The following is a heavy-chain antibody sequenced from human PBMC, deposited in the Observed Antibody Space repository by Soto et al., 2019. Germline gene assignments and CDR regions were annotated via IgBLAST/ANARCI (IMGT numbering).Heavy chain of an antibody. D-gene: IGHD3-9*01. Sequence: GASVKVSCKASGYTFTSYGISWVRQAPGQGLEWMGWISAYNGNTNYAQKLQGRVTMTTDTSTSTAYMELRSLRSDDTAVYYCARVSADYDILTGFYYYYGMDVWGQGTTVT. V-gene: IGHV1-18*01. CDR1: GYTFTSYG. J-gene: IGHJ6*02. CDR2: ISAYNGNT. CDR3: ARVSADYDILTGFYYYYGMDV.